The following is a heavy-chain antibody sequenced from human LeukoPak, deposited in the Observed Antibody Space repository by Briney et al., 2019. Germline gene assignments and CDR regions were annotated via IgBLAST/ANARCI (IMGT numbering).Heavy chain of an antibody. CDR1: GFTFSSYA. CDR3: AKDRYYGSGSYYRIFDY. CDR2: ISGSGGST. J-gene: IGHJ4*02. Sequence: GGSLRLSCAASGFTFSSYAMSWVRQAPGKGLEWVSAISGSGGSTYYAASVKGRFTISRDNSKNTLYLQMNSLRAEDTAVYYCAKDRYYGSGSYYRIFDYWGQGTLVTVSS. D-gene: IGHD3-10*01. V-gene: IGHV3-23*01.